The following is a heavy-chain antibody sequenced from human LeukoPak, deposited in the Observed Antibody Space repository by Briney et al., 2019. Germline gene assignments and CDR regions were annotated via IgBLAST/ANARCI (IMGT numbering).Heavy chain of an antibody. Sequence: GRSLRLSCAASGFTFSSYAMHWVRQAPGKGLEWVAVITYDGSNNYYADSVKGRFTISRDNSKNTLYLQMNSLRAEDTAVYYCARYAQQLVDYWGQGTLVTVSS. V-gene: IGHV3-30*04. J-gene: IGHJ4*02. CDR3: ARYAQQLVDY. CDR2: ITYDGSNN. D-gene: IGHD6-13*01. CDR1: GFTFSSYA.